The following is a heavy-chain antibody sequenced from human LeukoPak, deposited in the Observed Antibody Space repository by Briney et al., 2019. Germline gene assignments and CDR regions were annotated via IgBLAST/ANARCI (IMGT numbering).Heavy chain of an antibody. CDR1: GYTFTGYY. CDR2: INPNSGGT. CDR3: AREGLAYYYDSSGSNLFDY. D-gene: IGHD3-22*01. J-gene: IGHJ4*02. Sequence: ASVKVACKASGYTFTGYYMHWVRQAPGQGLEWMGWINPNSGGTNYAQKFQGRVTMTRDTSISTAYMELSRLRSDDTAVYYCAREGLAYYYDSSGSNLFDYWGQGTLVTVSS. V-gene: IGHV1-2*02.